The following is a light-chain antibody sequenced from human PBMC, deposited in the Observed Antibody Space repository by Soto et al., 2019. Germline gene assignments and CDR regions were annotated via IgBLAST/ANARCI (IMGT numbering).Light chain of an antibody. CDR3: AVYTSSDML. Sequence: QSVLTQPASVSGSPGQSITISCTGTNHDIGGYTYVSWYRHHPGKAPELLIYDVSNRPSGVSNRFSGSKSGSTAPLTISRLQADDEAAYYCAVYTSSDMLFGGGTKLTVL. CDR1: NHDIGGYTY. J-gene: IGLJ3*02. V-gene: IGLV2-14*03. CDR2: DVS.